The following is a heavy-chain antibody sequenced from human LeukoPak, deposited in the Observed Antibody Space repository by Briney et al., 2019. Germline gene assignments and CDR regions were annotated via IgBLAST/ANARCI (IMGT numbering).Heavy chain of an antibody. CDR1: GGSISSSSYY. CDR2: IYYSGST. V-gene: IGHV4-39*07. CDR3: ARDGYDSSGRRVNAFDI. J-gene: IGHJ3*02. D-gene: IGHD3-22*01. Sequence: SSETLSLTCTVSGGSISSSSYYWGWIRQPPGKGLEWIGSIYYSGSTYYNPSLKSRVTISVDTSKNQFSLKLSSVTAADTAVYYCARDGYDSSGRRVNAFDIWGQGTMVTVSS.